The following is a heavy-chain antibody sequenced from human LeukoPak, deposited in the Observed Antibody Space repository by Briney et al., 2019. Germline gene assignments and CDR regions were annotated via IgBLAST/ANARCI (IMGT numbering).Heavy chain of an antibody. J-gene: IGHJ6*03. D-gene: IGHD1-26*01. V-gene: IGHV3-9*03. CDR3: AKGSGYYYYYYMDV. Sequence: GRSLRLSCAASGFTFDGYAMHWVRQAPGKGLEWVSGISWNSGNIGYADSVKGRFTISRDSAKNSLFLQMNSLRAEDMALYYCAKGSGYYYYYYMDVWGKGTTVTVSS. CDR1: GFTFDGYA. CDR2: ISWNSGNI.